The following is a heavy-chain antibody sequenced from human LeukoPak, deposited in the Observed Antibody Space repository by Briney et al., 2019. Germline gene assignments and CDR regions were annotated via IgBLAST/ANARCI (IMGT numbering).Heavy chain of an antibody. Sequence: SETLSLTCTVSGGSINSGNHSWSWIRQHPAKGLEWIGYIFYSGNTYYNPSLESRVTISVDTSKNQFSLKLNSVTAADTAVYYCAREVIAAVGTDAFDIWGQGTMVTVSP. CDR1: GGSINSGNHS. CDR2: IFYSGNT. D-gene: IGHD6-13*01. V-gene: IGHV4-31*03. CDR3: AREVIAAVGTDAFDI. J-gene: IGHJ3*02.